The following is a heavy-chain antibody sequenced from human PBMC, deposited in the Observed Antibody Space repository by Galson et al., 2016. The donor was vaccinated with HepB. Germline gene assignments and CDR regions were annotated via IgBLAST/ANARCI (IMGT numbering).Heavy chain of an antibody. CDR1: GGDFSTSA. J-gene: IGHJ4*02. D-gene: IGHD5-12*01. CDR2: IVPIFGSA. V-gene: IGHV1-69*06. CDR3: AAGYRTRVGD. Sequence: SVKVSCKASGGDFSTSAISWVRQAPGQGLEWMGGIVPIFGSANYAQKFHGRVTITADKSTSITDMEVSSLRYEDTAVYYCAAGYRTRVGDWGQGTLVTVSS.